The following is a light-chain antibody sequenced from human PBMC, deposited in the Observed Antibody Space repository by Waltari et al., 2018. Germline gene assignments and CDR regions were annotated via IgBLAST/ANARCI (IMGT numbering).Light chain of an antibody. V-gene: IGLV2-14*01. CDR1: SLDVGGYDF. CDR3: TSYTSRHTLV. J-gene: IGLJ1*01. CDR2: DVN. Sequence: QSALTQPASVSGSPGQSITISCHGSSLDVGGYDFVSWYRQHPGKAPKVVIFDVNNRPSGVSDRVSGSKSGNTASLTISELQAEDEGDYYCTSYTSRHTLVFGGGTKVTVL.